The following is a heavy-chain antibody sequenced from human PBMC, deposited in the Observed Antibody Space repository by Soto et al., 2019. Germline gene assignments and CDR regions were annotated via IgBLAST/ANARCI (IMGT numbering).Heavy chain of an antibody. CDR2: IIPIFGTA. Sequence: QVQLVQSGAEVKKPGSSVKVSCKASGGTFSSYAISWVRQAPGQGLEWMGGIIPIFGTANYAQKFQGRVTITADESTSTAYMELSSLRSEDTAVYYCARGTRPIGATIKAGFDYWGQGTLVTVSS. D-gene: IGHD5-12*01. CDR1: GGTFSSYA. V-gene: IGHV1-69*12. CDR3: ARGTRPIGATIKAGFDY. J-gene: IGHJ4*02.